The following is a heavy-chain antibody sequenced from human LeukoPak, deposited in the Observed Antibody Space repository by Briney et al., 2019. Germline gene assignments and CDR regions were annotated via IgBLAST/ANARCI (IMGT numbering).Heavy chain of an antibody. CDR1: GFTFSTYG. Sequence: GGSLRLSCAASGFTFSTYGMSWVRQAPGKGLEWVSAISGSGGGTYFADSVKGRFTISRDNSKNTLFLQMNSLRAEDTALYHCARDNGDEGAFDIWGQGTMVTVSS. CDR3: ARDNGDEGAFDI. D-gene: IGHD2-8*01. V-gene: IGHV3-23*01. J-gene: IGHJ3*02. CDR2: ISGSGGGT.